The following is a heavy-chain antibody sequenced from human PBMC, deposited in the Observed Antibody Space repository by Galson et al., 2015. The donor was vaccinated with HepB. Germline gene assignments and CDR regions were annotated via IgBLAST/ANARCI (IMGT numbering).Heavy chain of an antibody. V-gene: IGHV3-21*01. J-gene: IGHJ6*02. D-gene: IGHD6-13*01. Sequence: SLRLSCAASGFTFSSYSMNWVRQAPGKGLEWVSSISSSSSYIYYADSVKGRFTISRDNAKNPLYLQMNSLRAEDTAVYYCARVPIIAAAGMAPYYYYYYGMDVWGQGTTVTVSS. CDR1: GFTFSSYS. CDR2: ISSSSSYI. CDR3: ARVPIIAAAGMAPYYYYYYGMDV.